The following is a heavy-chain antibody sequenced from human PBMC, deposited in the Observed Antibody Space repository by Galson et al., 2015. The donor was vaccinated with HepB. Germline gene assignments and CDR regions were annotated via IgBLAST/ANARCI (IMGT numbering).Heavy chain of an antibody. CDR1: GFTFSDYY. V-gene: IGHV3-11*01. CDR3: ARVRILEWLLRSGWFDP. D-gene: IGHD3-3*01. J-gene: IGHJ5*02. Sequence: SLRLSCAASGFTFSDYYMSWIRQAPGKGLEWVSYISSSGRTIYYADSVKGRFSISRDNVKNSLYLQMNSLGAEDTAVYYCARVRILEWLLRSGWFDPWGQGTLVTVSS. CDR2: ISSSGRTI.